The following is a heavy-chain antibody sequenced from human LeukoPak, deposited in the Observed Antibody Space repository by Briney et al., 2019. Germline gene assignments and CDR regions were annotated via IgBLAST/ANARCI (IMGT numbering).Heavy chain of an antibody. CDR2: IYTSGST. V-gene: IGHV4-61*02. J-gene: IGHJ4*02. D-gene: IGHD3-22*01. Sequence: SETLSLTCTVSGGSISSGGYDWNWIRQPAGKRLEWIGRIYTSGSTNYNPSLKSRVTISVDTSKNQFSLNLTSVTAADTDVYCCARYYYDSSAYYYGRGLDYWGQGTLVTVSS. CDR3: ARYYYDSSAYYYGRGLDY. CDR1: GGSISSGGYD.